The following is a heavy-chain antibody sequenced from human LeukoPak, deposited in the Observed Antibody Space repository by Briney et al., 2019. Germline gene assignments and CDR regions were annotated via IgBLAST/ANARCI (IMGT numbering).Heavy chain of an antibody. V-gene: IGHV3-9*01. CDR1: GFTFDDYA. D-gene: IGHD3-22*01. CDR3: AKAANYDRSGHPQDY. J-gene: IGHJ4*02. Sequence: LRLSCAASGFTFDDYAMHWVRQAPGKGLEWVSGISWNSGGIGYADSVKGRFTISRDNAKNSLYLQMNSLRAEDTALYYCAKAANYDRSGHPQDYWGQGTLVTVSS. CDR2: ISWNSGGI.